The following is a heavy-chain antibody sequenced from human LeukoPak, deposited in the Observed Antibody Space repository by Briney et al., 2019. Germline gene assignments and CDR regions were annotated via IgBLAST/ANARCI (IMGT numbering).Heavy chain of an antibody. CDR3: ARGSGVWLRGFIDY. V-gene: IGHV4-34*01. CDR1: GGSFSGYY. J-gene: IGHJ4*02. CDR2: INHSGST. D-gene: IGHD5-12*01. Sequence: SETLSLTCAVYGGSFSGYYWSWIRQPPGKGLEWMGEINHSGSTNYNPSLKSRVTISVDTSKNQFSLKLSSVTAAATAVYYCARGSGVWLRGFIDYWGQGTLVTVSS.